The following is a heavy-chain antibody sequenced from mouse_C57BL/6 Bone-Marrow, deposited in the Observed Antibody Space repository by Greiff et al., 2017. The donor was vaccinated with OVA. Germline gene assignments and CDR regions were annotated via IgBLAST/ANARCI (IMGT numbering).Heavy chain of an antibody. V-gene: IGHV1-69*01. Sequence: QVHVKQPGAELVMPGASVKLSCKASGYTFTSCWMHWVKQRPGQGLEWIGEIDPSDSYTNYNQKFKGKSTLTVDKSSSTAYMQLSSLTSEDSAVYYCARGFHYPSYFDYWGQGTTLTVSS. CDR1: GYTFTSCW. CDR2: IDPSDSYT. J-gene: IGHJ2*01. CDR3: ARGFHYPSYFDY. D-gene: IGHD5-5*01.